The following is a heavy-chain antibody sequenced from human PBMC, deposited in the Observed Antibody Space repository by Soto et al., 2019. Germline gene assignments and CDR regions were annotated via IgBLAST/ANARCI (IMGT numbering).Heavy chain of an antibody. J-gene: IGHJ5*02. Sequence: SGPTLVNPTQTLTLTCTFSGFSLSSSGVSVGWIRQPPGKALEWLAHIHSDGAKTYSSSLQSRLTISRDYSRRQVVLTLTKLDPMDTATYYCARSISLPASADNWFDPWGQGTPVTVSS. D-gene: IGHD2-2*01. CDR2: IHSDGAK. V-gene: IGHV2-26*01. CDR3: ARSISLPASADNWFDP. CDR1: GFSLSSSGVS.